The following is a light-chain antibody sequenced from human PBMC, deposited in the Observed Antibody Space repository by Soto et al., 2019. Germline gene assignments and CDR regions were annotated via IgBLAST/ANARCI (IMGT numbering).Light chain of an antibody. V-gene: IGKV3-15*01. CDR2: GAF. Sequence: EMVMTQSPGPPSVSPGGSATLPLRASQTVSSNVAWYQQRPGQAPRLLIDGAFTRATGVQARFSGSRSGTEFTLTIRSPQSEDFALYYCQQHNNWPYTFGQGTRLEIK. CDR3: QQHNNWPYT. CDR1: QTVSSN. J-gene: IGKJ5*01.